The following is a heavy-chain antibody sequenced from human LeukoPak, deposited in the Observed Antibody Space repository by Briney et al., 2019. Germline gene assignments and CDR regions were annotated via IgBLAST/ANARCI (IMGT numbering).Heavy chain of an antibody. CDR3: AKDRTTVVTDFDN. CDR2: ISDSGGST. D-gene: IGHD4-23*01. J-gene: IGHJ4*02. Sequence: GGSLRLSCAASGFTFSSCATSWVRQAPGKGLEWVSTISDSGGSTYYADSVRGRFTISRDNSKNTLYLHLNSLRAEDTAVYYCAKDRTTVVTDFDNWGQGTLVTVSS. CDR1: GFTFSSCA. V-gene: IGHV3-23*01.